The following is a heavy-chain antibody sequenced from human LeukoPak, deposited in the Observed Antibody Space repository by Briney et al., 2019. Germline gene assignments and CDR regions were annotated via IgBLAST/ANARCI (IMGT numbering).Heavy chain of an antibody. D-gene: IGHD2-8*01. CDR1: GYTFTSYV. CDR2: INSGIGNT. Sequence: RASVTVSCKASGYTFTSYVMHWVRQAPGQRLEWMGWINSGIGNTKYSREFQGRVTITRDTSASTAYMELSSLRSEDMAVYYCARDNGVGAFDIWGQGTMVTVSS. V-gene: IGHV1-3*03. CDR3: ARDNGVGAFDI. J-gene: IGHJ3*02.